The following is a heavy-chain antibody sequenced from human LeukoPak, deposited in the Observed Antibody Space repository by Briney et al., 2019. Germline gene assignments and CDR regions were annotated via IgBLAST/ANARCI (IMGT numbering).Heavy chain of an antibody. V-gene: IGHV1-24*01. J-gene: IGHJ4*02. Sequence: ASVKVSCKVSGYTLTELSMRWVRQAPGKGLEWMGGFDPEDGETIYAQKFQGRVTMTEDTSTDTAYMELSSLRSEDTAVYYCATDLLPNYYGSGSYYNMNDYWGQGTLVTVSS. CDR3: ATDLLPNYYGSGSYYNMNDY. CDR1: GYTLTELS. D-gene: IGHD3-10*01. CDR2: FDPEDGET.